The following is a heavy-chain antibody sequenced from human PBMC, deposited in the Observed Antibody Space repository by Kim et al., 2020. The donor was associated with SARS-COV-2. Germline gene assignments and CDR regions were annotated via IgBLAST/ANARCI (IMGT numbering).Heavy chain of an antibody. Sequence: YYADFAKGRFTISGDFSRNTLYLQMNSLRAEDTALYYCTKAIYTNYLWDYWGQGTLVTVSS. V-gene: IGHV3-23*01. CDR3: TKAIYTNYLWDY. D-gene: IGHD4-4*01. J-gene: IGHJ4*02.